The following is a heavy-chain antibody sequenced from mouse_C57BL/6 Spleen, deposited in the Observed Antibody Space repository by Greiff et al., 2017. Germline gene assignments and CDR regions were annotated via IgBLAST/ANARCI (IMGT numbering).Heavy chain of an antibody. V-gene: IGHV2-5*01. Sequence: QVQLKESGPGLVQPSQSLSITCTVSGFSLTSYGVHWVRQSPGKGLEWLGVIWRGGNTDYNAAFMSRLSITKDNSKSQVFFKMNSLQADDTAIYYCAKGALYGSSPFAYWGQGTLVTVSA. D-gene: IGHD1-1*01. J-gene: IGHJ3*01. CDR3: AKGALYGSSPFAY. CDR1: GFSLTSYG. CDR2: IWRGGNT.